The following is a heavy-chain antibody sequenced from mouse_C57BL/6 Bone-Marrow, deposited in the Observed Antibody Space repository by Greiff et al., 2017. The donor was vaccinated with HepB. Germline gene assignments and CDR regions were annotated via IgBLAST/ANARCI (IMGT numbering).Heavy chain of an antibody. J-gene: IGHJ1*03. D-gene: IGHD1-1*02. CDR3: ARGSYNFDV. Sequence: EVQLQESGGGLVQPGGSLSLSCAASGFTFTVYYMSWVRQPPGKALEWLGFIRNKANGYTTEYSASVKGRFTISRDNSQSILYLQMNALRAEDSATYYCARGSYNFDVWGTGTTVTVSS. V-gene: IGHV7-3*01. CDR1: GFTFTVYY. CDR2: IRNKANGYTT.